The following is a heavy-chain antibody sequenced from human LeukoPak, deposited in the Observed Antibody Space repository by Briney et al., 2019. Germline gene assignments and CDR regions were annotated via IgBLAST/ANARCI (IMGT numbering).Heavy chain of an antibody. Sequence: ASVKVSCKASGYTFTSYGISWVRQAPGQGLEWMGWISAYSGDTNYAQKFQGRATMTTDTSTSTAYMELSSLRSEDTAVYYCARGGYDSSGYYPIWGQGTLVTVSS. CDR2: ISAYSGDT. V-gene: IGHV1-18*01. J-gene: IGHJ4*02. CDR3: ARGGYDSSGYYPI. D-gene: IGHD3-22*01. CDR1: GYTFTSYG.